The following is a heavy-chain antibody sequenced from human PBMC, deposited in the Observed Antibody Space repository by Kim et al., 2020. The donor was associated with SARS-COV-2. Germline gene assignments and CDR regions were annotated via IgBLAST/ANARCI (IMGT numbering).Heavy chain of an antibody. J-gene: IGHJ4*02. CDR1: GGTFSSYA. Sequence: SVKVSCKASGGTFSSYALTWVRQVPGQGLECMGGIIPLFGTPNYAQQFQGRVTITADESTSTAYMELSSLRSEDTAVYYCARANFGTYDYYFDSWGQGTLV. CDR2: IIPLFGTP. CDR3: ARANFGTYDYYFDS. V-gene: IGHV1-69*13. D-gene: IGHD5-12*01.